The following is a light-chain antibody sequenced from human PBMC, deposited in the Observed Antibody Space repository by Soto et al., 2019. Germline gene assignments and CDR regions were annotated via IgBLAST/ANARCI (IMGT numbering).Light chain of an antibody. J-gene: IGKJ1*01. CDR2: GAS. Sequence: EIVLTQSPGTLSLSPGERATLSCRASQSLDSRFLAWYQQKRRQAPRILMYGASFTATGIPDRFSGSGSGTDFTLSIRRLEHEDFAVYYCQQYDSSRTFGQGTKVEMK. CDR3: QQYDSSRT. CDR1: QSLDSRF. V-gene: IGKV3-20*01.